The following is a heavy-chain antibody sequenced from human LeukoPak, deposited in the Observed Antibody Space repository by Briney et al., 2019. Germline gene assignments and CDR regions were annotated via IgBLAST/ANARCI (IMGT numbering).Heavy chain of an antibody. V-gene: IGHV4-38-2*02. CDR2: FFLKGST. D-gene: IGHD2-21*01. CDR3: ARVGYYPDYYMDV. CDR1: GYSISSGYY. Sequence: TASETLSLTCTVSGYSISSGYYWAWIRQPPGKGLEWIGSFFLKGSTYYNPSLKSRVTISVDTSKNQFSLTLSSVTAADTAVYYCARVGYYPDYYMDVWGKGTTVTVSS. J-gene: IGHJ6*03.